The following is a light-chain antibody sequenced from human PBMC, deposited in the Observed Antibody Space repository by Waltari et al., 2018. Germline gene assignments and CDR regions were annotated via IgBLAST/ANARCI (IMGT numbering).Light chain of an antibody. CDR1: QNIGGAY. CDR2: DTA. Sequence: EIVLTQSPATLSLSPGERATLSCGASQNIGGAYLAWYQQKPGLASRLLIYDTAIRAAGVPDRFSGSGSGTDFTLTISRLDPEDFALYFCQQYANSPLTLGGGTKVEF. V-gene: IGKV3D-20*01. J-gene: IGKJ4*01. CDR3: QQYANSPLT.